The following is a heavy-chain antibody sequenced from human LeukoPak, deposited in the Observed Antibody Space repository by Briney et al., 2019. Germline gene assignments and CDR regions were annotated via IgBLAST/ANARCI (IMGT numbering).Heavy chain of an antibody. D-gene: IGHD6-19*01. V-gene: IGHV3-74*01. CDR1: GFTFSSHW. J-gene: IGHJ4*02. CDR2: IESDGSST. Sequence: HAGGSLRLSCAASGFTFSSHWMHWVRQAPGKGLVWVSRIESDGSSTSYADSVRGRFTISRDNAKNTLYLQLNSLRADDTAVYYCARDVWTGVAVSDYWGQGTLVTVSS. CDR3: ARDVWTGVAVSDY.